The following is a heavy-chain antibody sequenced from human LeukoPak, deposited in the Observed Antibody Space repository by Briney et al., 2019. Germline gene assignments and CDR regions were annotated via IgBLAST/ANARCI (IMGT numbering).Heavy chain of an antibody. Sequence: ASVKVSCKPSGYTFTGYYLHWVRQAPGQGLEWMGWINPNTGATISAQKFQGRVTMTRDTSINTAYMELSRLTSDDTAVYYCARDRVGSGWPRPYYFENWGQGTLATVSS. CDR2: INPNTGAT. D-gene: IGHD6-19*01. CDR1: GYTFTGYY. J-gene: IGHJ4*02. CDR3: ARDRVGSGWPRPYYFEN. V-gene: IGHV1-2*02.